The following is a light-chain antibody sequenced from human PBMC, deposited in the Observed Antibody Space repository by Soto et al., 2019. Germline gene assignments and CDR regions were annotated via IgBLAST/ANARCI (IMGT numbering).Light chain of an antibody. Sequence: QSVLTQPPSVSGSPGQSVTISCTGTSSDVGANNYVSWYQQHPGKVPKNMIYDVTERPSGVPYRFSGSKSGNTASLTISGLQAEDEADDYCCSYAGSYTYVFGTGTKLTVL. CDR3: CSYAGSYTYV. CDR2: DVT. V-gene: IGLV2-11*01. CDR1: SSDVGANNY. J-gene: IGLJ1*01.